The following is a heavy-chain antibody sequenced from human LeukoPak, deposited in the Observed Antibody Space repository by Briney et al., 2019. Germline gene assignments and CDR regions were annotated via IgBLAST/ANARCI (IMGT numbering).Heavy chain of an antibody. Sequence: GESLEISFKGSGYRFTSEWIGWVRPMPGKGLEWMGIIYPGDSDIRYSPSFQGQVTISADKSISTAHLQWSSLKASDTAIYYCARLRTDYGGQYFLDYWGQGTLVTVSS. J-gene: IGHJ4*02. CDR2: IYPGDSDI. CDR3: ARLRTDYGGQYFLDY. D-gene: IGHD4-23*01. V-gene: IGHV5-51*01. CDR1: GYRFTSEW.